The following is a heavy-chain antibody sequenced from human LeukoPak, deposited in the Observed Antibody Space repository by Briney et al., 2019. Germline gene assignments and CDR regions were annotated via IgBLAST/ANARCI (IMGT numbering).Heavy chain of an antibody. CDR2: IYYSGST. D-gene: IGHD6-19*01. J-gene: IGHJ4*02. CDR3: ARKAVAGTLDY. CDR1: GGSISSYY. Sequence: SETLSLTCTVSGGSISSYYWSWIRQPPGKGLEWIGYIYYSGSTNYNPSLKSRVTISVDTSKNQFSLKLSSVTAADTAVYYCARKAVAGTLDYWGQGTLVTVSS. V-gene: IGHV4-59*01.